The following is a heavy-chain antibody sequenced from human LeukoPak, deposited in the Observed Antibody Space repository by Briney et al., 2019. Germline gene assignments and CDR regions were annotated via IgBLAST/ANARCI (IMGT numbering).Heavy chain of an antibody. D-gene: IGHD3-10*01. CDR3: ARDYASDY. Sequence: GGSLRLSCAASGFTFSRYEMNWVRQAPGKGLEWVSYISRSGDTIYFADSMKGRFTISRDNAKNSLYLQMSSLRAEDTAVYYCARDYASDYWGQGTLVTVSS. J-gene: IGHJ4*02. CDR2: ISRSGDTI. CDR1: GFTFSRYE. V-gene: IGHV3-48*03.